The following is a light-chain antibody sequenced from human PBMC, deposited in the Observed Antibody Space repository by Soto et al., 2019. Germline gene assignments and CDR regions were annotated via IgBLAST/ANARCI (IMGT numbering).Light chain of an antibody. V-gene: IGKV3-20*01. CDR3: QQYNSYPLT. J-gene: IGKJ4*01. CDR2: RAS. Sequence: EFVLTQSPATLSVSPGERATLSCRASQSVSSDYLAWYQQKPGQTPKVLIYRASSRATGIPDRFSGSGSGTDFTLTISSLQPDDFATYYCQQYNSYPLTFGGGTKVDIK. CDR1: QSVSSDY.